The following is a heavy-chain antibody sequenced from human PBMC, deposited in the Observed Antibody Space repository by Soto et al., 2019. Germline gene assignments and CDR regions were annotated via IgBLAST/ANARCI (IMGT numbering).Heavy chain of an antibody. V-gene: IGHV1-18*04. CDR1: GYTFTSYG. Sequence: AAVKVSCKASGYTFTSYGISWVRQAPGQGLEWMGWISAYNGNTNYAQKLQGRVTMTTDTSTSTAYMELRSLRSDDTAVYYCAREGSHSYGYDYYYYGMDVWGQGTTVTVSS. CDR2: ISAYNGNT. J-gene: IGHJ6*02. CDR3: AREGSHSYGYDYYYYGMDV. D-gene: IGHD5-18*01.